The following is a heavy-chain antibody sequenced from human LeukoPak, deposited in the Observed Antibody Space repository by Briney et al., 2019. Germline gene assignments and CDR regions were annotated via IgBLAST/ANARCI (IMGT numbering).Heavy chain of an antibody. V-gene: IGHV3-48*01. Sequence: GGSLRLSCAASGFTFSSYSMNWVRQAPGKGLEWVSYISSSSSTIYYADSVKGRFTISRDNAKNSLYLQMNSLRAEDTAVYYCVRGYSSGWYDDAFDIWGQGTMVTVSS. D-gene: IGHD6-19*01. CDR3: VRGYSSGWYDDAFDI. CDR1: GFTFSSYS. J-gene: IGHJ3*02. CDR2: ISSSSSTI.